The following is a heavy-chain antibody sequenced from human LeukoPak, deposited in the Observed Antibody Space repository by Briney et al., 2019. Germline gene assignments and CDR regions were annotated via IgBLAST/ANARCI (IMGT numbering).Heavy chain of an antibody. D-gene: IGHD1-26*01. J-gene: IGHJ4*02. CDR3: AKTLGFSGSSSFDY. CDR2: ISGSGGST. CDR1: GFTFSSYA. Sequence: GGSLRLSCAASGFTFSSYAMSWVRQAPGKGLEWVSAISGSGGSTYYADSVKGRFTISGDNSKNTLYLQMNSLRAEDTAVYYCAKTLGFSGSSSFDYWGQGTLVTVSS. V-gene: IGHV3-23*01.